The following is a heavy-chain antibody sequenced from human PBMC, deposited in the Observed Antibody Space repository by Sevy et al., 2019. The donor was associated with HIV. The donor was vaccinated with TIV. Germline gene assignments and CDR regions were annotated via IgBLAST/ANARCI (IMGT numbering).Heavy chain of an antibody. D-gene: IGHD2-21*02. V-gene: IGHV3-30*09. CDR3: ARVGVSYCTDDCYHRFDY. CDR2: ISYDGRNK. Sequence: GGSLRLSCAASGFTFSSYAMSWVRQAPGKGLEWVSLISYDGRNKYYSDSVKGRFAISRDESKTTLFLQMESLRTEDTAIYYCARVGVSYCTDDCYHRFDYWGRGTLVTVSS. J-gene: IGHJ4*02. CDR1: GFTFSSYA.